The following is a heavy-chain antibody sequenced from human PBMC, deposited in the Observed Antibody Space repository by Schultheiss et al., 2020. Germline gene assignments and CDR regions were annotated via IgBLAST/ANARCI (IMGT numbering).Heavy chain of an antibody. V-gene: IGHV4-39*02. CDR1: GGSISSSSYY. Sequence: SETLSLTCTVSGGSISSSSYYWGWIRQPPGKGLEWIGSIYYSGSTYYNPSLQSRVTISVDTSKNQFSLKLSSVTAADTAVYYCARDRWGSGWYMGYFDYWGQGTLVNVYS. J-gene: IGHJ4*02. D-gene: IGHD6-19*01. CDR2: IYYSGST. CDR3: ARDRWGSGWYMGYFDY.